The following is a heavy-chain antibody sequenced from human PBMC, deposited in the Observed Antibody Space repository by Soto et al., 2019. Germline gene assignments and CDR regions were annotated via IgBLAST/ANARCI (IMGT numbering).Heavy chain of an antibody. D-gene: IGHD4-17*01. CDR1: GFTFTSYW. CDR2: INPDGSRT. J-gene: IGHJ4*01. V-gene: IGHV3-74*01. Sequence: GGSLRLSCAASGFTFTSYWMHWVRQSPGKGLVWVSRINPDGSRTSYADSVKGRFTISRDNAKNTLYLQMNSLGADDTAVYYCASVAVTTYYFDYWGHGTLVTVSS. CDR3: ASVAVTTYYFDY.